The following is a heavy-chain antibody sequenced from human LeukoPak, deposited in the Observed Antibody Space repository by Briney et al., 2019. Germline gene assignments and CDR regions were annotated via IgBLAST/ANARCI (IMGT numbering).Heavy chain of an antibody. Sequence: GGSLRLSCAASGFTVSSNYMSWVRQAPGKGLEGVSVIYSGGSTYYADSVKGRFTISRDNSKNTLYLQMNSRRAEDTAVYYCAKTYYYDSSGYSPHFDYWGQGTLVTVSS. CDR1: GFTVSSNY. V-gene: IGHV3-53*01. CDR2: IYSGGST. CDR3: AKTYYYDSSGYSPHFDY. D-gene: IGHD3-22*01. J-gene: IGHJ4*02.